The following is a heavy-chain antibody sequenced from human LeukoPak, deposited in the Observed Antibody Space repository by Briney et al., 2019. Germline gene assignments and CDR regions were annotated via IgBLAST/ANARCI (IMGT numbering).Heavy chain of an antibody. CDR3: ARRGSYLDAFDI. J-gene: IGHJ3*02. D-gene: IGHD1-26*01. V-gene: IGHV3-23*01. CDR2: ISGSGDST. CDR1: GFTFSSYA. Sequence: GGSLRLSCVASGFTFSSYAMSWVRQAPGKGLEWVSLISGSGDSTYHADSVKGRFTISRDNSKNTLYLQMNSLRAEDTAVYYCARRGSYLDAFDIWGQGTMVTVSS.